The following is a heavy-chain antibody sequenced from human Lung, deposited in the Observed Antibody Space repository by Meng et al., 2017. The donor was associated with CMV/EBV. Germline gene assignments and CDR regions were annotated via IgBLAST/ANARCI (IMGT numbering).Heavy chain of an antibody. CDR3: ASLKDIVVVPAAKGSKYYYYGMDV. V-gene: IGHV3-48*03. D-gene: IGHD2-2*01. CDR1: GFTFSSYE. J-gene: IGHJ6*02. Sequence: LSLTCAASGFTFSSYEMNWVRQAPGKGLEWVSYISSSGSTIYYADSVKGRFTISRDNAKNSLYLQMNSLRAEDTAVYYCASLKDIVVVPAAKGSKYYYYGMDVWGQGTTVTVSS. CDR2: ISSSGSTI.